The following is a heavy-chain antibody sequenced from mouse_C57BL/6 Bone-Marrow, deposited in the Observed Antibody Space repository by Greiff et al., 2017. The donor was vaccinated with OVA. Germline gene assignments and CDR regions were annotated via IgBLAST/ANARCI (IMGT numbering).Heavy chain of an antibody. CDR1: GFTFSSYA. CDR2: ISDGGSYT. D-gene: IGHD1-1*01. J-gene: IGHJ2*01. V-gene: IGHV5-4*01. CDR3: ATTVRVY. Sequence: EVQLVESGGGLVKPGGSLKLSCAASGFTFSSYAMSWVRQTPEKRLEWVATISDGGSYTYYPDNVKGRFTISRDNAKNNLYLQMSHLKSEDTAMYYCATTVRVYWGQGTTLTVSS.